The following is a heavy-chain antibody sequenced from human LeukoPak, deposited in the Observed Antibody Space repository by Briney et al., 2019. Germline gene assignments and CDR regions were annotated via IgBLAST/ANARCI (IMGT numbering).Heavy chain of an antibody. V-gene: IGHV3-33*08. CDR1: GFTFSSYV. CDR2: IWYDGSNK. CDR3: ARDQGCSSTNCYSLFFHY. D-gene: IGHD2-2*01. J-gene: IGHJ4*02. Sequence: GGSLRLSCAASGFTFSSYVMHWVRQAPGKGLEWVALIWYDGSNKYYADSVKGRFTISRDNSKNTLYLQMNSLRAEDTAVYYCARDQGCSSTNCYSLFFHYWGQGTLVTVSS.